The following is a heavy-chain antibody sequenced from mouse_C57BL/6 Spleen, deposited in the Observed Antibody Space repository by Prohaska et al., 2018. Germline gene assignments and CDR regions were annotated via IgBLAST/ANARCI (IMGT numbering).Heavy chain of an antibody. CDR1: GYTFTSYW. D-gene: IGHD4-1*01. J-gene: IGHJ2*01. CDR2: IDPFDSYT. V-gene: IGHV1-50*01. CDR3: ARRTGKEDYFDY. Sequence: QFQLQQPGAELVKPGSSVKLSCKASGYTFTSYWMQWVKQRPGQGLDWIGEIDPFDSYTNYNQKFKGKATLTVDTSSSTAYMQLSSLTSEDSAVYYCARRTGKEDYFDYWGQGTTLTVSS.